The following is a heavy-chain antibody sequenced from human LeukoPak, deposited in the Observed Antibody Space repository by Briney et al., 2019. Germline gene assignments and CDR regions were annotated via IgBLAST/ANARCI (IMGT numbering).Heavy chain of an antibody. D-gene: IGHD3-10*01. CDR3: ARDDYGSGTYSY. CDR2: INAKSGAT. V-gene: IGHV1-2*02. J-gene: IGHJ4*02. Sequence: ASVKVSCKASGYTFTDYYMHWVRQAPGQGLEWMGWINAKSGATKYTQKFQGRVTMTRDTSTSTAYMELNSLRSDDTAVYYCARDDYGSGTYSYWGQGTLVTVSS. CDR1: GYTFTDYY.